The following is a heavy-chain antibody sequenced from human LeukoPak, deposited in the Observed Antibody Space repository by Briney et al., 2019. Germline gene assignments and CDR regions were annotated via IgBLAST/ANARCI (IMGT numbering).Heavy chain of an antibody. Sequence: QAGGSLRLSCAASGFTFSSYWMHWVRQAPGKGLVWVSRINSDGSSTIHADSVKGRFTISSDNAKNTLYLQMNSLRAEDTAVYYCEREVYSSGWSSYCYWGQGTLVTVSS. CDR2: INSDGSST. J-gene: IGHJ4*02. CDR1: GFTFSSYW. CDR3: EREVYSSGWSSYCY. D-gene: IGHD6-19*01. V-gene: IGHV3-74*01.